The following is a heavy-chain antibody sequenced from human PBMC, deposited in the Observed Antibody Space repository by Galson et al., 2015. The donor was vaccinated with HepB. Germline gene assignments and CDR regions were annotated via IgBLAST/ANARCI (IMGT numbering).Heavy chain of an antibody. V-gene: IGHV3-23*01. CDR3: AKVLGATNPPSDC. D-gene: IGHD2-21*01. Sequence: SLRLSGAASGFTFRSYAMNWVRQAPGKGLEWVSVISGTGDTTYYTDSVKGRVTIPRDNAKDTLYLQMNSLRAEDTAVYYCAKVLGATNPPSDCWGQGTLVTVSS. J-gene: IGHJ4*02. CDR1: GFTFRSYA. CDR2: ISGTGDTT.